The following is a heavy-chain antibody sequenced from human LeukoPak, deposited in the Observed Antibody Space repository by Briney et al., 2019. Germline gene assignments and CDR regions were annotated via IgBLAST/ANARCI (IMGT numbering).Heavy chain of an antibody. Sequence: PGGSLRLSCAASGFTFSNYEMNWVRQAPGKGLEWLSYISSVGSMIYYADSVKGRFTISRDNSKNTLYLQMNSLRAEDTAVYYCARDRAAGRGAEPAFDYWGQGTLVTVSS. CDR2: ISSVGSMI. CDR1: GFTFSNYE. D-gene: IGHD3-10*01. CDR3: ARDRAAGRGAEPAFDY. J-gene: IGHJ4*02. V-gene: IGHV3-48*03.